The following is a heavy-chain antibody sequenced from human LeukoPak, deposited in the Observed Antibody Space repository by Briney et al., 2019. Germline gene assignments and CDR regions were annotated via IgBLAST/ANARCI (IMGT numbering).Heavy chain of an antibody. V-gene: IGHV3-20*01. J-gene: IGHJ4*02. CDR1: GFAFSSYA. D-gene: IGHD6-19*01. CDR2: INWNGGST. Sequence: GGSLRLSCAASGFAFSSYAMTWVRQAPGKGLEWVSGINWNGGSTGYADSVKGRFTISRDNAKNSLYLQMNSLRAEDTALYHCARGKVDGGWSIAFDYWGQGTLVTVSS. CDR3: ARGKVDGGWSIAFDY.